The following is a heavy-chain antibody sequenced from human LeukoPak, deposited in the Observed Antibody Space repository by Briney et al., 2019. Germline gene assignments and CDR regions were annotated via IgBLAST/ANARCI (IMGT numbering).Heavy chain of an antibody. D-gene: IGHD4-23*01. CDR1: GYNFPTYW. CDR2: IYPSDSDT. J-gene: IGHJ4*02. V-gene: IGHV5-51*01. CDR3: VRCEGNSHYDF. Sequence: GASLKISCTGSGYNFPTYWIGWVRQMPGKGLEWMGIIYPSDSDTRYSPPFQGQVTISADKSINTAYLQWSSLKASDTAMYFCVRCEGNSHYDFWGQGTLVTVSS.